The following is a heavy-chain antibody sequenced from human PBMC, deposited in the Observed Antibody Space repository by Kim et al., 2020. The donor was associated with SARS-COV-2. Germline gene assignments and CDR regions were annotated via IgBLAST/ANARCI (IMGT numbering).Heavy chain of an antibody. V-gene: IGHV1-46*01. CDR3: AEALGASSGSLDY. J-gene: IGHJ4*02. D-gene: IGHD3-22*01. Sequence: AQKFQGRVTMTRDTSTSTVYMELSSLRSEDTAVYYCAEALGASSGSLDYWGQGTLVTVSS.